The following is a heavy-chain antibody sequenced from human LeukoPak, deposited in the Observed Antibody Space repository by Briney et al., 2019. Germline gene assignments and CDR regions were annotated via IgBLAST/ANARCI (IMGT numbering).Heavy chain of an antibody. CDR3: AELGITMIGGV. CDR2: IYSGGST. J-gene: IGHJ6*04. Sequence: GGSLRLSCAASGFTVSSNYMSWVRQAPGKGLEWVSVIYSGGSTYYADSVKGRFTISRDNAKKSLYLQMNSLRAEDTAVYYCAELGITMIGGVWGKGTTVTISS. V-gene: IGHV3-53*01. CDR1: GFTVSSNY. D-gene: IGHD3-10*02.